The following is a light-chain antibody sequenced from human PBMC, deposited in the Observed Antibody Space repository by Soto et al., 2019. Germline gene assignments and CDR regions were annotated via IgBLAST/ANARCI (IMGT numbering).Light chain of an antibody. CDR2: HAS. CDR1: QNITNN. CDR3: QQYYGLPPLT. Sequence: IQITQTPNSLSASIGDRVTITCQSSQNITNNLSWYQQKPGKAPNLLIYHASKLAKGVTSRFSGSGSGTDFSFIITSLQREDLATYYCQQYYGLPPLTFCHGGRLE. V-gene: IGKV1-33*01. J-gene: IGKJ5*01.